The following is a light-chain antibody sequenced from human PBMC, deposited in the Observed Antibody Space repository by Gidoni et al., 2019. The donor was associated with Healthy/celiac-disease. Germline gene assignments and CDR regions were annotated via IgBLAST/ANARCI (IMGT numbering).Light chain of an antibody. V-gene: IGLV8-61*01. J-gene: IGLJ3*02. CDR3: VLYMGSGPYWV. CDR2: STN. CDR1: SGSVSTSYY. Sequence: AVTQQPSFSVSPGVTVTLTCGLSSGSVSTSYYPSWYQQTPGQAPRTLIYSTNTRSSGVPDRFSGSILGNKAALTITGAQADDESDYYWVLYMGSGPYWVFGGGTKLTVL.